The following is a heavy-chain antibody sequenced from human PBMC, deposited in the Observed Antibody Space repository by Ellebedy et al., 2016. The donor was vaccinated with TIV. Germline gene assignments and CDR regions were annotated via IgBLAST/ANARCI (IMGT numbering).Heavy chain of an antibody. D-gene: IGHD2-15*01. CDR2: INHSGST. CDR1: GGSFSSYY. Sequence: SETLSLTCAVYGGSFSSYYWSWIRQPPGKGLEWIGEINHSGSTNYNPSLKSRVTISVDTSKNQFSLKLSSVTAADTAVYYCARGGGVYCSGGSCYGLSIGFDPWGQGTLVTVSS. CDR3: ARGGGVYCSGGSCYGLSIGFDP. V-gene: IGHV4-34*01. J-gene: IGHJ5*02.